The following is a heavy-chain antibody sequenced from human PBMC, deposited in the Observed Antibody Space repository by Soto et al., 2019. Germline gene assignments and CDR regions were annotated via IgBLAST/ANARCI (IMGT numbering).Heavy chain of an antibody. D-gene: IGHD3-22*01. CDR2: IIPIFGTA. CDR1: GGTFSSYA. V-gene: IGHV1-69*13. J-gene: IGHJ3*02. Sequence: GASVKVSCKASGGTFSSYAISWVRQAPGQGLEWMGGIIPIFGTANYAQKFQGRVTITADESTSTAYMELSSLGSEDTAVYYCARVSRYYYDSSGYYYGAFDIWGQGTMVTVSS. CDR3: ARVSRYYYDSSGYYYGAFDI.